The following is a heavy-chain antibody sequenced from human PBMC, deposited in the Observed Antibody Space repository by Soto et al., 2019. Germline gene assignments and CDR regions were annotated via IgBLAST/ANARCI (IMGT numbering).Heavy chain of an antibody. CDR1: GFTFSDYF. V-gene: IGHV3-11*01. J-gene: IGHJ6*02. CDR3: AKSLATPSGWWGSGLDG. Sequence: QLVESGGGLVKPEGSLRLSCVAPGFTFSDYFMTWIRQAPGKGLEWVSYISGSGSNSIYYADSVRGRFTISRDTTQNSLYLEMNSLRAGDTAVYYCAKSLATPSGWWGSGLDGWGQGTTVTVSS. D-gene: IGHD6-19*01. CDR2: ISGSGSNSI.